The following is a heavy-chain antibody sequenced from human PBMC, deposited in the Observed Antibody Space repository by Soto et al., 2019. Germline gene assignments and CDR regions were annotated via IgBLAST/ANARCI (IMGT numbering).Heavy chain of an antibody. J-gene: IGHJ6*02. V-gene: IGHV3-74*01. CDR3: AXGPDSSSWYNYYYGMDV. CDR1: GFTFSIYW. Sequence: GSLRLSCAASGFTFSIYWMHWVRQAPGKGLVWVSRINSDGSSTSYADSVKGRFTISRDNAKNTLYLQMNSLRAEDTAVYYCAXGPDSSSWYNYYYGMDVWGQGTTVTVSS. CDR2: INSDGSST. D-gene: IGHD6-13*01.